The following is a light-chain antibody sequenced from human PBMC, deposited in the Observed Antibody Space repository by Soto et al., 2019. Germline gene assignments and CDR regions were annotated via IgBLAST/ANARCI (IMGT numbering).Light chain of an antibody. CDR1: QTISSW. Sequence: DIQMTQSPSTLSASVGGRVTITCRASQTISSWLAWYQQKPGKAPKLLIYKASTLKSGVPSRFSGSGSETDFTLTISSLQPEDFATYYCQQLNSYPWTFGQGTKVDIK. CDR2: KAS. CDR3: QQLNSYPWT. V-gene: IGKV1-5*03. J-gene: IGKJ1*01.